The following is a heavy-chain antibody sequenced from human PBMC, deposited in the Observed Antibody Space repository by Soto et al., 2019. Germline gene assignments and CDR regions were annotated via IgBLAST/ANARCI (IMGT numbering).Heavy chain of an antibody. J-gene: IGHJ4*02. Sequence: QVQLVESGGALAQPGRSLRFSCAGSGFTFSTYGFQWVRQAQGKGLDWVAVIWYDGSNKYYADSVKGRFTISRDNSKNTLYLQMNSLRAEDTAVYYCARDEQWLVDYWGQGTLVTVSS. CDR2: IWYDGSNK. D-gene: IGHD6-19*01. CDR3: ARDEQWLVDY. CDR1: GFTFSTYG. V-gene: IGHV3-33*01.